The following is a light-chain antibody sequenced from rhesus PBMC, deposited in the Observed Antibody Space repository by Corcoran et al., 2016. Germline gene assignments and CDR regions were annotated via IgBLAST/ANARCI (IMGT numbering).Light chain of an antibody. Sequence: QSALTQPPSVSKSLGQSVTISCTGTSSDVGGYNDVSWYQQHPGTAPRLLIYDVSNRPSGVSDRFAGSKSGITASLTISGLQAEDEAVYYCCSYRSGSTDVFGSGTKLTVL. J-gene: IGLJ6*01. CDR2: DVS. CDR1: SSDVGGYND. V-gene: IGLV2S9*01. CDR3: CSYRSGSTDV.